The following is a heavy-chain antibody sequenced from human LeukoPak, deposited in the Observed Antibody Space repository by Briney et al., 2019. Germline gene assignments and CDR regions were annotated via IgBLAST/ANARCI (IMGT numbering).Heavy chain of an antibody. CDR2: IIPIFGTA. V-gene: IGHV1-69*05. D-gene: IGHD3-16*02. Sequence: ASVKVSCKASGYTFTGYYMHWVRQAPGQGLEWMGRIIPIFGTANYAQKFQDRVTITTDESTSTAYMELSSLRSEDTAVYYCARDSVWGSYRAHYYYYMDVWGKGTTVTVSS. CDR3: ARDSVWGSYRAHYYYYMDV. CDR1: GYTFTGYY. J-gene: IGHJ6*03.